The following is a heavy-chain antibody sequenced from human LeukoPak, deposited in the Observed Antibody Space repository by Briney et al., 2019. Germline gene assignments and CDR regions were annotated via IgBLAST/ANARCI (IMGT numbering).Heavy chain of an antibody. CDR3: DAAVVTSGIAAGTPHY. D-gene: IGHD6-25*01. Sequence: GGSLRLSCTVSGYTFSDDGMHWGRQAPGKGMEWLSVMSYSGVVTFYADSVKGRFTISRDNSKNTLYLQMCNLADQDTAVYSKDAAVVTSGIAAGTPHYWGQASLVTASS. V-gene: IGHV3-30*03. CDR1: GYTFSDDG. CDR2: MSYSGVVT. J-gene: IGHJ4*02.